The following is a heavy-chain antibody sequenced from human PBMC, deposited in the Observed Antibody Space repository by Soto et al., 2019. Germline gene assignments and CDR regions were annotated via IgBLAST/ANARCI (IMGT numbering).Heavy chain of an antibody. CDR2: IYYSGST. J-gene: IGHJ5*02. V-gene: IGHV4-31*03. CDR1: GGSISSGGYY. Sequence: PSETLSLTCTVSGGSISSGGYYWSWIRQHPGKGLEWIGYIYYSGSTYYNPSLKSRVTISVDTSKNQFSLKLSSVTAADTAVYYCARGPQXVNYYYGSGSYYHWFDPWGQGTLVTVSS. D-gene: IGHD3-10*01. CDR3: ARGPQXVNYYYGSGSYYHWFDP.